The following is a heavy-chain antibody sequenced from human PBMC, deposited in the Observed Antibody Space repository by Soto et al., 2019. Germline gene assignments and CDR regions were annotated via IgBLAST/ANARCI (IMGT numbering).Heavy chain of an antibody. Sequence: QVQLVQSGAEVKKPGSSVKVSCKASGGTFSSYTISWVRQAPGQGLEWMGRIIPILGIANYAQKFQGRVTITADKSTSTAYMELSSLRSEDTAVYYCARASTNLGTFDYWGQGTLVTVSS. J-gene: IGHJ4*02. CDR3: ARASTNLGTFDY. CDR2: IIPILGIA. D-gene: IGHD3-16*01. CDR1: GGTFSSYT. V-gene: IGHV1-69*02.